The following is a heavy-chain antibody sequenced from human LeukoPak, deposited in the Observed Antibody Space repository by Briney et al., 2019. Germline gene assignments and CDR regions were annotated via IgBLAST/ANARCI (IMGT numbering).Heavy chain of an antibody. CDR2: ISGSGGST. D-gene: IGHD3-10*01. CDR3: AKDKGSGDIYFGTGFY. Sequence: PGGSLRLSCAASGFTFSSYGMSWVRQAPGKGLEWVSGISGSGGSTYYADSVKGRFTISRDNSKNTLYLRMNSLRAEDTAVYYCAKDKGSGDIYFGTGFYWGQGTLVTVSS. CDR1: GFTFSSYG. V-gene: IGHV3-23*01. J-gene: IGHJ4*02.